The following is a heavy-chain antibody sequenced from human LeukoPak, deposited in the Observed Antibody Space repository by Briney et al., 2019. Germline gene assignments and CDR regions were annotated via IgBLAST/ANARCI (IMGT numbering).Heavy chain of an antibody. CDR3: ARGPHTIFGVLV. V-gene: IGHV1-8*01. J-gene: IGHJ4*02. CDR2: MNPNSGNT. CDR1: GYTFTSYD. D-gene: IGHD3-3*01. Sequence: ATVKVSCTASGYTFTSYDINWVRQATGQGLEWMGWMNPNSGNTAYAQKFQGRVTMTRNTSISTAYMELSSLRSEDTAVYYCARGPHTIFGVLVWGQGTLVTVSS.